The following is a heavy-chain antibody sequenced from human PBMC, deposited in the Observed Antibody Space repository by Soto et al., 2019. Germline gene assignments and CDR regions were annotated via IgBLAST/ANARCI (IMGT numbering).Heavy chain of an antibody. J-gene: IGHJ4*02. V-gene: IGHV3-7*05. D-gene: IGHD2-2*01. CDR1: GFTFSTYW. CDR3: ARGCGSSHCPYYFDN. CDR2: IRQDGSER. Sequence: EVQLVESGGGLVQPGGSLRLSCGASGFTFSTYWMSWVRQAPGKGLEWVATIRQDGSERNYLDSVKGRFTISRDNAENSLYLQVNSLRVEDTAVYYCARGCGSSHCPYYFDNWGQGTLVTVSP.